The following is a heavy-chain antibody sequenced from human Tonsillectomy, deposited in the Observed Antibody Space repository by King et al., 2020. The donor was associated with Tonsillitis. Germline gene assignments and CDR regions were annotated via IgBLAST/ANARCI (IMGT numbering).Heavy chain of an antibody. Sequence: VQLVESGGGVVQPGRSLRLSCAASGFTFSSYAMHWVRQAPGKGLEWVAVISYDGSNKYYADSVKGRFTISRDNSKNTLYLQMNSLRAEDTAVYYCARALYGDLIPCYFDYWGQGTLVTVSS. V-gene: IGHV3-30*04. CDR3: ARALYGDLIPCYFDY. CDR1: GFTFSSYA. J-gene: IGHJ4*02. D-gene: IGHD4-17*01. CDR2: ISYDGSNK.